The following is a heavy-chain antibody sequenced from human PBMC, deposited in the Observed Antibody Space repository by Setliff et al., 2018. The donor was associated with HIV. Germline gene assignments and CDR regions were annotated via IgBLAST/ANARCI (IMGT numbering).Heavy chain of an antibody. D-gene: IGHD1-1*01. CDR1: GFTFSRYG. CDR3: ARFLYEQLWPLDIDF. Sequence: PGGSLRLSCAASGFTFSRYGMHWVRQAPGKGLEWVAVIWYDGSNKYYADSVKGRFTISRDNSKKTLYLQMNSLRAEDTAVYYCARFLYEQLWPLDIDFWGQGVLVTVSS. CDR2: IWYDGSNK. V-gene: IGHV3-33*01. J-gene: IGHJ4*02.